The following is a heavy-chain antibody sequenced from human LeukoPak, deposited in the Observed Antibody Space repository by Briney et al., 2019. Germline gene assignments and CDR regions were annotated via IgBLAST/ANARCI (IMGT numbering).Heavy chain of an antibody. J-gene: IGHJ4*02. Sequence: SETLSLTCTVSGGSISSSSYYWGWIRQSPGKGLEWIGSIYYSGSTYYNPSLKSRVTISVDTSKNQFSLKMSSVTAADTAVYYCARVRSSGWGKGFDYWGQGTLVTVSS. V-gene: IGHV4-39*07. CDR2: IYYSGST. D-gene: IGHD6-19*01. CDR1: GGSISSSSYY. CDR3: ARVRSSGWGKGFDY.